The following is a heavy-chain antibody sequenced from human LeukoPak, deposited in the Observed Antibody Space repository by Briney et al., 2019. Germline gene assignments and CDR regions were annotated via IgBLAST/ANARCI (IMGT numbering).Heavy chain of an antibody. D-gene: IGHD1-26*01. J-gene: IGHJ4*02. Sequence: GGSLRLSCAASGFTFSILAMNWVRQAPGKGLEWVSAISGSGGSTYYADSVKGRFTISRDNSKNTLYLQMNSLRAEDTAVYYCAKESGQSGSYYFDYWGQGTLVTVSS. CDR2: ISGSGGST. CDR3: AKESGQSGSYYFDY. V-gene: IGHV3-23*01. CDR1: GFTFSILA.